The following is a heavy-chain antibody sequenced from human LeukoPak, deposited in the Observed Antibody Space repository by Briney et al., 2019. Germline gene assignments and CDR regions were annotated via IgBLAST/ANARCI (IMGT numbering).Heavy chain of an antibody. CDR3: ARAHSSLRLYHFDY. CDR1: GYTFTDQW. V-gene: IGHV1-2*02. D-gene: IGHD6-13*01. Sequence: ASVKVSCKASGYTFTDQWIHWVRQAPGHGLEWLGWINPNSGGTNYAQKFEGRIAMTTDTSINTGYMEMTRLTSDDTAVYYCARAHSSLRLYHFDYWGQGTLVTVSS. J-gene: IGHJ4*02. CDR2: INPNSGGT.